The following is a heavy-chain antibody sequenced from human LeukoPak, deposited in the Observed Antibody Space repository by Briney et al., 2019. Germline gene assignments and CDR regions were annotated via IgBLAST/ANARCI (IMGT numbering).Heavy chain of an antibody. D-gene: IGHD3-10*01. CDR3: ARLMVRPHLVYYYYYYYMDV. CDR2: INHSGST. J-gene: IGHJ6*03. CDR1: GGSISSSSYY. Sequence: SETLSLTCTVSGGSISSSSYYWSWIRQPPGKGLEWIGEINHSGSTNYNPSLKSRVTISVDTSKNQFSLKLSSVTAADTAVYYCARLMVRPHLVYYYYYYYMDVWGKGTTVTISS. V-gene: IGHV4-39*07.